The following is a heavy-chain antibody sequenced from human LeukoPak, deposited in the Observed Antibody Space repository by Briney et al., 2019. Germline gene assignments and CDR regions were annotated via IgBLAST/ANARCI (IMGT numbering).Heavy chain of an antibody. D-gene: IGHD3-10*01. CDR3: ARDDGSGSYNVVYYGMDV. CDR2: IIPIFGTA. Sequence: SVKVSCKASGGTFSSYAISWVRQAPGQGLEWMGGIIPIFGTAYYAQKFQGRVTITADKSTSTAYMELSSLRSEDTAVYYCARDDGSGSYNVVYYGMDVWGKGTTVTVSS. J-gene: IGHJ6*04. V-gene: IGHV1-69*06. CDR1: GGTFSSYA.